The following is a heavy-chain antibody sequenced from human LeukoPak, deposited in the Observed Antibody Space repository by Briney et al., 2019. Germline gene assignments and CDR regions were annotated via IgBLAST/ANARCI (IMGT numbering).Heavy chain of an antibody. CDR1: GSTFSAYW. CDR3: GTVAAGYYLDN. D-gene: IGHD3-9*01. J-gene: IGHJ4*02. CDR2: IKEDGSEK. V-gene: IGHV3-7*05. Sequence: GGSLRLSCAASGSTFSAYWMSWVRQAPGKGLEWVANIKEDGSEKSYVESVKGRFTISRDNTKKSLYLQMNSLRAEDTALYYCGTVAAGYYLDNWGQGTLVTVSS.